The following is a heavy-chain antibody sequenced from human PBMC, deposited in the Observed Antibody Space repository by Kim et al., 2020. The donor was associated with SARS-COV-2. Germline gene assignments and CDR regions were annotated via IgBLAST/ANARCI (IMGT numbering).Heavy chain of an antibody. D-gene: IGHD2-15*01. CDR3: AKRLGYWSPICAY. V-gene: IGHV3-23*01. Sequence: GGSLRLSCAATGFTFSGYGMSWVRQAPGKGLEWVSAISDSGADRNYANSVKGRFTISRDNSKNTLYLQMNSLRDEDAAVYYCAKRLGYWSPICAYWGQGTLVSVFS. J-gene: IGHJ4*02. CDR1: GFTFSGYG. CDR2: ISDSGADR.